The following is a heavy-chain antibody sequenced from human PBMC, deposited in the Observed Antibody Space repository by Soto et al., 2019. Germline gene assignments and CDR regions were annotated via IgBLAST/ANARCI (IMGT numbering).Heavy chain of an antibody. Sequence: QVQLVQSGAEVKTPGASVKVSCKASGYTFTNYYMHWVRQAPGQGLEWMGRINPNSGGTNYAQKFQGWVTITRDTSITTAYMELTRLKSDDTAVYYCARDGFTRLWSQDYYYGLDVGGQGTTVTVSS. CDR1: GYTFTNYY. D-gene: IGHD3-16*01. V-gene: IGHV1-2*04. CDR3: ARDGFTRLWSQDYYYGLDV. CDR2: INPNSGGT. J-gene: IGHJ6*02.